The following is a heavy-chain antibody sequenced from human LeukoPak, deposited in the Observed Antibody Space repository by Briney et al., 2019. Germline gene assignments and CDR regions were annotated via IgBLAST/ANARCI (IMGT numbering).Heavy chain of an antibody. CDR2: SYTGGNT. V-gene: IGHV3-66*01. CDR3: ASISDLLYYFDS. J-gene: IGHJ4*02. CDR1: GFTVSINY. Sequence: PGGSLRLSCAASGFTVSINYMSWVRQAPGKGLEWVSVSYTGGNTHYADSVKGRFTLSRDNSKNTVYLQMNSLRVEDTAMYYCASISDLLYYFDSWGQGTLVTVSS.